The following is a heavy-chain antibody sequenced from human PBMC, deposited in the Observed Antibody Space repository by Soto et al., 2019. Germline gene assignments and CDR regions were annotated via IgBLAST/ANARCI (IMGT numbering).Heavy chain of an antibody. V-gene: IGHV3-30*18. CDR3: AKIGYYDFWRSAGMDV. CDR2: ISYDGSNK. CDR1: GFTFSSYG. D-gene: IGHD3-3*01. Sequence: PGGSLRLSCAASGFTFSSYGMHWVRQAPGKGLEWVAVISYDGSNKYYADSVKGRFTTSRDNSKNTRYLQMNSLRAEDTAVYYCAKIGYYDFWRSAGMDVWGQGTTVTVSS. J-gene: IGHJ6*02.